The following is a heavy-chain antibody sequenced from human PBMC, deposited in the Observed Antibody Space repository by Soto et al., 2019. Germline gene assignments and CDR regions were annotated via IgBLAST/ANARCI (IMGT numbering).Heavy chain of an antibody. CDR2: IYDTGMSGCTPST. J-gene: IGHJ6*02. CDR1: GGSITSSY. Sequence: QVQLQESGPRLVKPSATLALTCTVSGGSITSSYWSWIRRPPEKGLVRIAYIYDTGMSGCTPSTSYDPSLKSRVTMSVDTSKSQFSLKLASVTAADTAVYYCVRGEDAFFYSGLDVWGQGITVTVSS. V-gene: IGHV4-59*01. CDR3: VRGEDAFFYSGLDV.